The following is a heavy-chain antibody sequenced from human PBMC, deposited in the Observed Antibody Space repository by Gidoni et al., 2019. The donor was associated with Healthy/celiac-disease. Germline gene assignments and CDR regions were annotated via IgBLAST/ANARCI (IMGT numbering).Heavy chain of an antibody. J-gene: IGHJ5*02. CDR2: ISYDGSNK. CDR3: ARERYSSSWHTSWFDP. Sequence: VQLVESGGGVVKPGRSLRLSCAASGSTFSSSGMHWVRQSPGKGLEWVAVISYDGSNKYYADSVKGRFTISRDNSKNTLYLQMNSLRAEDTAVYYCARERYSSSWHTSWFDPWGQGTLVTVAS. V-gene: IGHV3-30*03. D-gene: IGHD6-13*01. CDR1: GSTFSSSG.